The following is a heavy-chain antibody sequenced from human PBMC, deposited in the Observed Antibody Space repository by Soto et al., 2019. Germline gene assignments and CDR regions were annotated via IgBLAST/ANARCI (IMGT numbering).Heavy chain of an antibody. J-gene: IGHJ4*02. V-gene: IGHV4-59*01. D-gene: IGHD1-26*01. CDR3: ARGTSGSPRSNLDY. Sequence: SETLSLTCSVSGGSISGYYWTWILLPPVKGLEWIGHVYYSGSTDYNPSLKSRVYISVDTSKNQFSLNLSSVTAADTAVYYCARGTSGSPRSNLDYWGQGTLVTVSS. CDR1: GGSISGYY. CDR2: VYYSGST.